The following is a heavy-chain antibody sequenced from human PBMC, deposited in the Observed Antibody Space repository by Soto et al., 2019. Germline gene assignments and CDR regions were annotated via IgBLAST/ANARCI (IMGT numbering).Heavy chain of an antibody. D-gene: IGHD6-13*01. CDR2: ISSSSSTI. CDR3: ARGIAAGWFDP. J-gene: IGHJ5*02. CDR1: GFTFSSYS. V-gene: IGHV3-48*01. Sequence: EVQLVESGGGLVQPGGSLRLSCAASGFTFSSYSMNWVRQAPGKGLEWVSYISSSSSTIYYADSVKGRFTISRDNAKNSLYLQMNSLRAEDTAVYYCARGIAAGWFDPWGQGTLVTVSS.